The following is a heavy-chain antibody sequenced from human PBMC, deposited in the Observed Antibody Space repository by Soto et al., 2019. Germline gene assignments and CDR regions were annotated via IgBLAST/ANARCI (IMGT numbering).Heavy chain of an antibody. D-gene: IGHD3-22*01. CDR1: GGSISSSNW. J-gene: IGHJ3*02. CDR3: ARVSGNDAFDI. Sequence: QVQLQESGPGLVKPSGTLSLTCAVSGGSISSSNWWSWVRQPPGKGLEWIGEIYDRGSTNYNPSLKSRVTRSVDKSKSQFSLKLRSVTAADTALYNCARVSGNDAFDIWGQGTMVTVSS. V-gene: IGHV4-4*02. CDR2: IYDRGST.